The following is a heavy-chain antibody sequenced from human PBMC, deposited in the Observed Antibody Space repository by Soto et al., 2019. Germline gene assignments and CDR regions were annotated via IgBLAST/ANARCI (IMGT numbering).Heavy chain of an antibody. J-gene: IGHJ4*01. D-gene: IGHD2-15*01. CDR2: IWYDGTDK. V-gene: IGHV3-33*01. Sequence: VGSLRLSCAASGFTFSSYGMHWVRQAPGKGLEWVAVIWYDGTDKYYVDSVKGRFTISRENSKNTLYLQMDSLRAEDTAVYYCARGRGYCSGGSCYYFDYWGHGTLVTVSS. CDR3: ARGRGYCSGGSCYYFDY. CDR1: GFTFSSYG.